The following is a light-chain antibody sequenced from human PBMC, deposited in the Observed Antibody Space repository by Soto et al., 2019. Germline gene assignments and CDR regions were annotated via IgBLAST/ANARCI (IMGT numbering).Light chain of an antibody. CDR1: SSDVGAYNY. J-gene: IGLJ3*02. Sequence: QSALTQPPSASGSPGQSVTISCTGTSSDVGAYNYVSWYLQHPGKAPKLIIYEVTKRPSGVPDRFSGSKSGNTASLTVSGLQAEDEADYYCNSYAGSKNFGVFGGGTKLTVL. CDR3: NSYAGSKNFGV. CDR2: EVT. V-gene: IGLV2-8*01.